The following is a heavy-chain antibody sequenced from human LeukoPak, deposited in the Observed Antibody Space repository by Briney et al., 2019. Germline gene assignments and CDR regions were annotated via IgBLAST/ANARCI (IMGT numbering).Heavy chain of an antibody. Sequence: PSETLSLTCAVYGGSFSGYYWSWIRQPPGKGLEWIGEINHSGSTNCNPSLKSRVTISVDTSENQFSLKLSSVTAADTAVYYCARGLGYYDSSGAWGQGTLVTVSS. V-gene: IGHV4-34*01. CDR1: GGSFSGYY. J-gene: IGHJ5*02. CDR3: ARGLGYYDSSGA. D-gene: IGHD3-22*01. CDR2: INHSGST.